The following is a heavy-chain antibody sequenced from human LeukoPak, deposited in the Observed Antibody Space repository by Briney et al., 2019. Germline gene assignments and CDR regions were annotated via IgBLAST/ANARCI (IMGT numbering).Heavy chain of an antibody. CDR3: AKGDHYYDSSGPGVY. D-gene: IGHD3-22*01. Sequence: GGSLRLSCAASGFTFSTYAMYWVRQAPGKGLEWVSGISWNSDSIGYADSVKGRFTISRDNAKNSLYLQMNSLRAEDTALYYCAKGDHYYDSSGPGVYWGQGTLVTVSS. V-gene: IGHV3-9*01. CDR2: ISWNSDSI. J-gene: IGHJ4*02. CDR1: GFTFSTYA.